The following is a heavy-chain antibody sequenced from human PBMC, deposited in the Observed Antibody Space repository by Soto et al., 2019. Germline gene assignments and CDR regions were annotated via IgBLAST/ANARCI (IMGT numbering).Heavy chain of an antibody. J-gene: IGHJ4*02. V-gene: IGHV3-21*01. D-gene: IGHD6-19*01. CDR1: GFTFSSYS. CDR3: ARDSSGWYRPSPYYFDY. CDR2: ISSSSSYI. Sequence: GGSLRLSCAASGFTFSSYSMNWVRQAPGKGLEWVSSISSSSSYIYYADSVKGRFTISRDNAKNSLYLQMNSLRAEDTAVYYCARDSSGWYRPSPYYFDYWGQGTLVTVSS.